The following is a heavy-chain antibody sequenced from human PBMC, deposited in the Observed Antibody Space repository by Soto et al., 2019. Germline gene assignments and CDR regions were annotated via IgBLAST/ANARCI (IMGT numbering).Heavy chain of an antibody. V-gene: IGHV3-33*01. J-gene: IGHJ6*02. Sequence: GGSLRLSCAASGFTFSSYGMHWVRQAPGTGLERVAAIWYDESNKYYADSVKGRFTISRDNSKNTLYLQMNSLRAEDTAVYYCARSQGRGDYLYGMDVWGQGT. CDR2: IWYDESNK. D-gene: IGHD2-21*02. CDR1: GFTFSSYG. CDR3: ARSQGRGDYLYGMDV.